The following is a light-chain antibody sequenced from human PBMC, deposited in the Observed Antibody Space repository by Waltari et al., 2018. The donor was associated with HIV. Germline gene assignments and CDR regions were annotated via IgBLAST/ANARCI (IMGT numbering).Light chain of an antibody. CDR3: TSYAGNNLI. CDR1: SSDVGAYNS. Sequence: QSALTQPPSASGSPGQSVTISCAGTSSDVGAYNSVSWSQHPPGKAPKLLISEVSKRPSGVPDRFSGSKSGNTASLTVSGLQAEDEADYYCTSYAGNNLIFGGGTKMTVL. CDR2: EVS. V-gene: IGLV2-8*01. J-gene: IGLJ2*01.